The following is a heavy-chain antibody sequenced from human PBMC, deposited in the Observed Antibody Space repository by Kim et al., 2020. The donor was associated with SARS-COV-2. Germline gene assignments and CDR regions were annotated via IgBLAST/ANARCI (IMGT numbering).Heavy chain of an antibody. CDR3: ARQDNREFDY. CDR2: DT. V-gene: IGHV5-51*01. Sequence: DTRYSPSFQGQVTISADKSISTAYLQWSSLKASDTAMYYCARQDNREFDYWGQGTLVTVSS. D-gene: IGHD2-15*01. J-gene: IGHJ4*02.